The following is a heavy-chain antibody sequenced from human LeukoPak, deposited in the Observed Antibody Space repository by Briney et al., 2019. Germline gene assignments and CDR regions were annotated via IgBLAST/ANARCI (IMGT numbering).Heavy chain of an antibody. CDR1: GFTFSTYW. Sequence: RSGGSLRLSCAASGFTFSTYWMHWVRHAPGKGLVWVSRINAEVSSTIYADSVKGRFTISRDNAKNTLYLQMNSLRAEDTAVYYCARGKHTAAIPDYWGQGTLVTVSS. CDR3: ARGKHTAAIPDY. D-gene: IGHD6-13*01. J-gene: IGHJ4*02. CDR2: INAEVSST. V-gene: IGHV3-74*01.